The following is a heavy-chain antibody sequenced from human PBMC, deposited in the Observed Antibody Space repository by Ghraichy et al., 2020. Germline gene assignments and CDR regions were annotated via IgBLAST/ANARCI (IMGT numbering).Heavy chain of an antibody. J-gene: IGHJ4*02. CDR2: ISDDGTSK. CDR3: AKNKDYDVGINRGMDY. Sequence: GGSLRLSCVAAGFTFSNFGMHWVRQAPGKGLEWLAVISDDGTSKYYGDSAKGRVTVSRDNSRNTVFLEMNSLRADDTAVYYCAKNKDYDVGINRGMDYWGQGTLVTVSS. V-gene: IGHV3-30*18. CDR1: GFTFSNFG. D-gene: IGHD3-3*01.